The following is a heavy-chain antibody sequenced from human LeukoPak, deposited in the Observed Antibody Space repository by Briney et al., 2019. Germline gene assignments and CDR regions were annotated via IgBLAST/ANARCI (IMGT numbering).Heavy chain of an antibody. V-gene: IGHV3-30*18. Sequence: PGRSLRLSCAASGFTFSNYAIHWVRQAPGKGLEWVAVTSYDGSKKYYADSVKGRFTISRDNSKNRLYLQMNSLRAEDTAVYYCAKDLELPYYYGSGRDAFNIWGQGTMVTVSS. CDR3: AKDLELPYYYGSGRDAFNI. J-gene: IGHJ3*02. CDR2: TSYDGSKK. CDR1: GFTFSNYA. D-gene: IGHD3-10*01.